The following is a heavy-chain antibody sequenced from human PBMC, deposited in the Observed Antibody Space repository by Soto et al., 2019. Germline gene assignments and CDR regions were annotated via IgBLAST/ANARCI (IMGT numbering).Heavy chain of an antibody. J-gene: IGHJ4*02. Sequence: EVQLVQSGGGLVQPGGSLRLSCVGSGFTFTDFYMNWVRQAPGMGLEWVANLRPEGSETNYVESVKSRFTTSRDNAKNSLFLQMNSQRADDTAVYYCAGWGGHDYKYWGQGILVTVSS. V-gene: IGHV3-7*03. D-gene: IGHD4-4*01. CDR1: GFTFTDFY. CDR3: AGWGGHDYKY. CDR2: LRPEGSET.